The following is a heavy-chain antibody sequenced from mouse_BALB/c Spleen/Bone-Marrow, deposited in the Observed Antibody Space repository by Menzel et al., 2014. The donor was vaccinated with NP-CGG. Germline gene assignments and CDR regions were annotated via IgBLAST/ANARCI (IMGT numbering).Heavy chain of an antibody. CDR2: VYSGDGES. D-gene: IGHD2-10*02. J-gene: IGHJ2*01. CDR3: ARKYGGY. V-gene: IGHV1-80*01. CDR1: GYPFSSYW. Sequence: VHLVESGAELVRPGSSVKISCKASGYPFSSYWLNWVKQRPGQGLEWIGQVYSGDGESNYKGKFKGNATLTADKSSSRVDMHLISLTSEDCAVHFCARKYGGYWGQGSTITVSS.